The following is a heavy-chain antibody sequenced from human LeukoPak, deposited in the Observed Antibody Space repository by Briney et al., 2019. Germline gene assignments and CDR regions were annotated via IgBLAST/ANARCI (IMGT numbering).Heavy chain of an antibody. CDR1: GFIFRSYS. V-gene: IGHV3-48*04. J-gene: IGHJ6*03. CDR3: ARDNGVDYYYYMDV. D-gene: IGHD2-15*01. Sequence: GGSLRLSCAASGFIFRSYSMNWVRQAPGKGLEWVAFITSSSDTISYADSVKGRFTISRDNAKNSLYLQMNSLRVEDTAVYYCARDNGVDYYYYMDVWGKGTTVTISS. CDR2: ITSSSDTI.